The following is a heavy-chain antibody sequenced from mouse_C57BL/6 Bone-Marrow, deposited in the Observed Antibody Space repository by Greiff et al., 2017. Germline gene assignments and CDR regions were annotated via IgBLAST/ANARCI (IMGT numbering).Heavy chain of an antibody. V-gene: IGHV1-64*01. Sequence: QVQLQQPGAELVKPGASVKLSCKASGYTFTSYWMHWVKQRPGQGLEWIGMIHPNSGSTKYNEKFKSKATLTVDKSSSTAYMQLSSLTSGDSAVYYWARDEHIGLQLCYFDYWGQGTTLTVSS. D-gene: IGHD2-14*01. CDR3: ARDEHIGLQLCYFDY. CDR1: GYTFTSYW. CDR2: IHPNSGST. J-gene: IGHJ2*01.